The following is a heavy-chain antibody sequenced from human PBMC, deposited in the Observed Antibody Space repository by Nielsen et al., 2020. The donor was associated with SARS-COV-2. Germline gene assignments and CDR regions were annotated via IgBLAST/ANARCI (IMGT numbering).Heavy chain of an antibody. CDR2: MNPNSGNT. CDR3: ARDMVRGVIGRGYYYGMDV. V-gene: IGHV1-8*01. J-gene: IGHJ6*02. Sequence: ASVKVSCKASGYTFISYYINWVRQATGHGLEWMGWMNPNSGNTGYAQKFQGRVTMTRNTSISTAYMELSRLRSDDTAVYYCARDMVRGVIGRGYYYGMDVWGQATTVTVSS. D-gene: IGHD3-10*01. CDR1: GYTFISYY.